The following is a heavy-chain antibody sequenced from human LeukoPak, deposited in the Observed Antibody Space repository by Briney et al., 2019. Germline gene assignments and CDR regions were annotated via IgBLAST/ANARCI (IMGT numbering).Heavy chain of an antibody. V-gene: IGHV3-23*01. CDR2: ISGSGGST. CDR1: VFTFSSYA. D-gene: IGHD6-19*01. CDR3: AKDSSGPEYYFDY. Sequence: GGSLRLSCAASVFTFSSYAMSWVRQAPGKGLEWVSAISGSGGSTYYADSVKGRFTISRDNSKNTLYLQMNSLRAEDTAVYYCAKDSSGPEYYFDYWGQGTLFTVSS. J-gene: IGHJ4*02.